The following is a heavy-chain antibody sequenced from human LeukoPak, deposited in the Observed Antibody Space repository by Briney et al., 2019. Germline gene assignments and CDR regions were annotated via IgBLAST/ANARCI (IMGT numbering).Heavy chain of an antibody. Sequence: SETLSLTCTVSGGSISSYYWSWIRQPPGKGLEWIGYIYYSGSTNYNPSLKSRVTISVDTSKNQFSLKLSSVTAADTAVYYCARDSSSSWYHEVWGQGTLVTVSP. V-gene: IGHV4-59*01. CDR2: IYYSGST. J-gene: IGHJ4*02. CDR1: GGSISSYY. D-gene: IGHD6-13*01. CDR3: ARDSSSSWYHEV.